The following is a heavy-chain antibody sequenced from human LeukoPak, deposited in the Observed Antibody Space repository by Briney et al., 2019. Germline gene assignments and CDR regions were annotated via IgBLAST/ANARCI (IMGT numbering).Heavy chain of an antibody. V-gene: IGHV4-38-2*01. D-gene: IGHD3-10*01. CDR3: ARHPMVRGVIIKFDP. J-gene: IGHJ5*02. Sequence: KPSETLSLTCAVSGSSISSGYYWGWLRQPPGTGLEWIGSIYHSGSTYYNPSLKSRVNTSVDTSNNQFSLRLSSVTAADTAVYYCARHPMVRGVIIKFDPWGQGTLVTVSS. CDR2: IYHSGST. CDR1: GSSISSGYY.